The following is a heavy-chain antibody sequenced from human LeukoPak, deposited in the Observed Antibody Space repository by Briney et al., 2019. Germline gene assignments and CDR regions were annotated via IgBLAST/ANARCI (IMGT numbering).Heavy chain of an antibody. CDR2: ISGSGGST. V-gene: IGHV3-23*01. J-gene: IGHJ4*02. CDR1: GFTFNMYA. D-gene: IGHD5-12*01. CDR3: AKDKGRYSGYTAFDY. Sequence: TGGSLRLSCAASGFTFNMYAMSWVRQAPGKGLEWVSAISGSGGSTYYADSVKGRFTISRDNSKNTLYLQMNSLRAEDTAVYYCAKDKGRYSGYTAFDYWGQGTLVTVSS.